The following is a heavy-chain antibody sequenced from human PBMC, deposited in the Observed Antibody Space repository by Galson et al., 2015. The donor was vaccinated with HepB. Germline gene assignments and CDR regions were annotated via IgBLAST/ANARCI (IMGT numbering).Heavy chain of an antibody. CDR3: ARDRGYDLEVLDAFDI. J-gene: IGHJ3*02. CDR1: GFTFSSYA. D-gene: IGHD5-12*01. CDR2: ISYDGSNK. Sequence: SLRLSCAASGFTFSSYAMHWVRQAPGKGLEWVAVISYDGSNKYYADSVKGRFTISRDNSKNTLYLQMNSLRAEDTAVYYCARDRGYDLEVLDAFDIWGQGTMVTVSS. V-gene: IGHV3-30*04.